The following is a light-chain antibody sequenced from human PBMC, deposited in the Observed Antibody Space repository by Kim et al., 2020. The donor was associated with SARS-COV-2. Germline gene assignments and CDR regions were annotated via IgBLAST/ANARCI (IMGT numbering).Light chain of an antibody. CDR1: QSVSSD. J-gene: IGKJ4*01. CDR2: GAS. Sequence: SPGERATLSCRASQSVSSDLAWYQQKPGQAPRLLIYGASNRATGIPARFSGGGSGTEFTLTISSLQSEDFAVYYCQQYNRWPPLTFGGGTKVDIK. V-gene: IGKV3D-15*01. CDR3: QQYNRWPPLT.